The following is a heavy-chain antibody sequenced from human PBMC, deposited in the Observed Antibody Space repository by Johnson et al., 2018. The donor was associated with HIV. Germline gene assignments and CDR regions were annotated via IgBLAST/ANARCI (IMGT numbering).Heavy chain of an antibody. J-gene: IGHJ3*02. D-gene: IGHD3-22*01. Sequence: QVQLVESGGGVVQPGRSLRLSCAASGFIFSSYAMHWVRQAPGKGLEWVGVISYDGSNKYYADSVKGRFTISRDNAKNSLYLQMNSLRAEDTAVYFCVRDRGTVVIWSDAFDMLGQGTMVTVSS. CDR1: GFIFSSYA. CDR3: VRDRGTVVIWSDAFDM. CDR2: ISYDGSNK. V-gene: IGHV3-30*04.